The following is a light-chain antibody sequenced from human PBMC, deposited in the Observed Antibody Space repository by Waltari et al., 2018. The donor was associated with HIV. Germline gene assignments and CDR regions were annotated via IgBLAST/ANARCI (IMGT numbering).Light chain of an antibody. CDR1: QRVSSSY. CDR3: QQYGRSPTWT. Sequence: DIVLTQSPGTLSLSPGERATLSCRASQRVSSSYLAWYQQKHGQAPRPLLYGASSRATGIPDRFRGRGSGNGFTLTLSRLEPEDFAMYFCQQYGRSPTWTFGQWTKGGI. V-gene: IGKV3-20*01. CDR2: GAS. J-gene: IGKJ1*01.